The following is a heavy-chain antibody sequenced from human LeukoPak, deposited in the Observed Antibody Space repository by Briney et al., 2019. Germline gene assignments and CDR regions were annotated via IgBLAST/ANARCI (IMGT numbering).Heavy chain of an antibody. CDR1: GFTFDDYT. CDR2: ISWDGGST. D-gene: IGHD3-22*01. J-gene: IGHJ4*02. CDR3: AKDDDSSGTLDY. Sequence: GGSLRLSCAASGFTFDDYTMHWVRQAPGKGLEWVSLISWDGGSTYYADSVKGRFTISRDNSKNSLYLQVNSLRTEDTALYYCAKDDDSSGTLDYWGQGTLVTVSS. V-gene: IGHV3-43*01.